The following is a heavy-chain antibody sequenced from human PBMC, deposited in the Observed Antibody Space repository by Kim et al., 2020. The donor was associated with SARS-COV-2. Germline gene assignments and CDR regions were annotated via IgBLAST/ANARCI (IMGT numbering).Heavy chain of an antibody. D-gene: IGHD7-27*01. Sequence: SPSFQGQVSISADKSISTAYLQWSSLTDSDTAMYYCARHSRNWGHWFDPWGQGTLVTVSS. CDR3: ARHSRNWGHWFDP. V-gene: IGHV5-51*01. J-gene: IGHJ5*02.